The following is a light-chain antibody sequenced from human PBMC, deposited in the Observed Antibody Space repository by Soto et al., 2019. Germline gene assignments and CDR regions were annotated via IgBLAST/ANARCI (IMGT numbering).Light chain of an antibody. Sequence: DIQMTQSPSTLSASVGDRVTITCRASPSISSWLAWYQQKPGKAPKLLIYKASSLESGVPSRFSGSGSGTEFTLTISSLQPDDFATYYYQQYNSFITFGQGTRLEIK. CDR3: QQYNSFIT. CDR1: PSISSW. CDR2: KAS. J-gene: IGKJ5*01. V-gene: IGKV1-5*03.